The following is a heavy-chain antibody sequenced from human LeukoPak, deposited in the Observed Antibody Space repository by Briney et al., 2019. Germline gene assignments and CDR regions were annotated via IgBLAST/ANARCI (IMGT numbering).Heavy chain of an antibody. CDR2: ISYDGSNK. V-gene: IGHV3-30*03. Sequence: PGRSLRLSCAASGFTFSSYGMHWVRQAPGKGLEWVSVISYDGSNKYYADSVKGRFTISRDNSKNTLYLQMNSLRAEDTSVYYCAREFRATDAFDIWGQGTMVTVSS. CDR1: GFTFSSYG. CDR3: AREFRATDAFDI. J-gene: IGHJ3*02.